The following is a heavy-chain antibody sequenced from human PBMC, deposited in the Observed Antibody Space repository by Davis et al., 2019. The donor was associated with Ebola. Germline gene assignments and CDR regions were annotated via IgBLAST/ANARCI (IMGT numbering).Heavy chain of an antibody. CDR1: GYTFTSYD. CDR3: ARGKVGGKSNWFDP. J-gene: IGHJ5*02. V-gene: IGHV1-8*01. D-gene: IGHD3-3*01. Sequence: AASVKVSCKASGYTFTSYDINWVRQATGQGLEWMGWMNPNSGNTGYAQEFQGRVTMTKNTSINTAYMELSSLRSEDTAVYYCARGKVGGKSNWFDPWGQGPLVTVSS. CDR2: MNPNSGNT.